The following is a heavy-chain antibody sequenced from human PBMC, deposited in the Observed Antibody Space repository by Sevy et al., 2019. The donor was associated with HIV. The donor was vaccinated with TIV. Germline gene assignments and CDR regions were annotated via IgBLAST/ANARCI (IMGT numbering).Heavy chain of an antibody. V-gene: IGHV1-8*01. D-gene: IGHD3-3*01. CDR1: GYTFTTYD. J-gene: IGHJ6*02. CDR2: MSPNTGAT. Sequence: ASVKVSCAAFGYTFTTYDINWLRQAPGQGLEWMGWMSPNTGATGFAQKFQGRVTLTRNKSITTAYMELSSLTYEDTAIYYCARGGNGDFWSYEYYYYGMDVWGQGTTVTVSS. CDR3: ARGGNGDFWSYEYYYYGMDV.